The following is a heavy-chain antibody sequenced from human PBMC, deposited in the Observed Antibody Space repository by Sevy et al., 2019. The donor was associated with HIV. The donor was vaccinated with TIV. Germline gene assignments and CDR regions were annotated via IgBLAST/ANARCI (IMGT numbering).Heavy chain of an antibody. Sequence: SETLSLTCTVSGGSISSYYWSWIRQPPGKGLEWIGYIYYSGSTNYNPSLKSRVTISVDTSKNQFSLKLGSVTAADTAVYYCARVEDGMDVWGQGTTVTVSS. J-gene: IGHJ6*02. CDR1: GGSISSYY. CDR3: ARVEDGMDV. V-gene: IGHV4-59*01. CDR2: IYYSGST. D-gene: IGHD3-3*01.